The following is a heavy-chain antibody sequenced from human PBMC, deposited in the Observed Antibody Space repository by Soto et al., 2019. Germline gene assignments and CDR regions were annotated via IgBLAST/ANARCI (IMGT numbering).Heavy chain of an antibody. CDR1: GFTFSSYW. J-gene: IGHJ4*02. CDR2: IKQDGSEK. D-gene: IGHD6-19*01. Sequence: GALRLSCAASGFTFSSYWMSWVRQAPGKGLEWVANIKQDGSEKYYVDSVKGRFTISRDNAKNSLYLQMNSLRAEDTAVYYCAREGSSGWLVFDYWGQGTQDTVSS. V-gene: IGHV3-7*01. CDR3: AREGSSGWLVFDY.